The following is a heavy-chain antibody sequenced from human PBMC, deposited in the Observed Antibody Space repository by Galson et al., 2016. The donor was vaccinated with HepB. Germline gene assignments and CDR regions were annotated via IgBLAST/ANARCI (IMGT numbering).Heavy chain of an antibody. CDR1: GYSFTNYA. CDR3: ARDRHQYSSGWYVGGMDV. D-gene: IGHD6-19*01. J-gene: IGHJ6*02. V-gene: IGHV1-3*04. Sequence: SVKVSCKASGYSFTNYAIHWVRQAPGHGLEWMGWINTGNGNIKCSQKFQDRVTITRDTSATTAYMELSSLRSDDTAVYYCARDRHQYSSGWYVGGMDVWGQGTTVTVSS. CDR2: INTGNGNI.